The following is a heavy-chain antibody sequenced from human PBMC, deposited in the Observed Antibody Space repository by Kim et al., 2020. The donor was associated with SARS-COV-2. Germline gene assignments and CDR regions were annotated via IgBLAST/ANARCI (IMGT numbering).Heavy chain of an antibody. CDR2: IRSKANSYAT. Sequence: GGSLRLSCAASGFTFSGSAMHWVRQASGKGLEWVGRIRSKANSYATAYAASVKGRFTISEDDSKNTAYLQMNSRKTEDTAVYYCTRQEPAAMFYYYGMDVWGQGTTVTVSS. CDR3: TRQEPAAMFYYYGMDV. CDR1: GFTFSGSA. D-gene: IGHD2-2*01. J-gene: IGHJ6*02. V-gene: IGHV3-73*01.